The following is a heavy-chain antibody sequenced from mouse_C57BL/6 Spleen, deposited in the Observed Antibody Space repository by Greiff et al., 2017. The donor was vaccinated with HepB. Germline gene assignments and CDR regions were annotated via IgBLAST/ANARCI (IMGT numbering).Heavy chain of an antibody. J-gene: IGHJ2*01. CDR1: GYTFTSFW. CDR3: ARSPYYYGFDY. Sequence: QVQLQQPGAELVKPGASVKLSCKASGYTFTSFWMHWVKQRPGQGLEWIGMIHPNSGSTNYNEKFKSKATLTVDKSSSTAYMQLSSLTSEDSAVYYCARSPYYYGFDYWGQGTTLTVSS. CDR2: IHPNSGST. D-gene: IGHD1-1*01. V-gene: IGHV1-64*01.